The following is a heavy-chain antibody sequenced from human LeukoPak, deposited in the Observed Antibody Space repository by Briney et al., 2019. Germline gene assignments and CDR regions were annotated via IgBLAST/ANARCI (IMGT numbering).Heavy chain of an antibody. J-gene: IGHJ4*02. Sequence: GSLRLSCAASGFTFSTYAMSWVRHAPGKGLEWVSAISGSGGSTYYADSVKGRFTISRDNSKNTLYLQMNSLRAEDTAVYYCAKDRGKYGDYDYWGQGTLVTVSS. CDR1: GFTFSTYA. D-gene: IGHD4-17*01. V-gene: IGHV3-23*01. CDR3: AKDRGKYGDYDY. CDR2: ISGSGGST.